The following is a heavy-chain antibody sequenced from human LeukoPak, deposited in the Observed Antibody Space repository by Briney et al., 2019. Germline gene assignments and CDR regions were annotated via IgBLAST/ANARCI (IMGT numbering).Heavy chain of an antibody. CDR2: IKSKTDGGTT. CDR1: GFTFSSYT. Sequence: PGGSLRLSCAASGFTFSSYTMNWVRQAPGKGLEWVGRIKSKTDGGTTDYAAPVKGRFTISRDDSKNTLYLQMNSLKTEDTAVYYCTTDPDYYGSGSYHWGQGTLVTVSS. V-gene: IGHV3-15*01. CDR3: TTDPDYYGSGSYH. D-gene: IGHD3-10*01. J-gene: IGHJ4*02.